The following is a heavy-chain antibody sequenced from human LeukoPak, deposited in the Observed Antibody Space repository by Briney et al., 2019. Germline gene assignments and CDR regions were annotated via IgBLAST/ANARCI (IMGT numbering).Heavy chain of an antibody. CDR1: GFIFRAYG. CDR3: ASDHKGMFDY. Sequence: GSLRLSCGASGFIFRAYGTHWVRQAPGKGLEWVAFIEFDGNKIFYADSVKGRFTISRDNAKNSLYVQMNSLRAEDTAVYYCASDHKGMFDYWGQGTLVTVSS. V-gene: IGHV3-33*01. J-gene: IGHJ4*02. CDR2: IEFDGNKI.